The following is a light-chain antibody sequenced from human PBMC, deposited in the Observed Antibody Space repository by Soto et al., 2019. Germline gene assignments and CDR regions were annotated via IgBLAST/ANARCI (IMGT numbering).Light chain of an antibody. CDR2: DVS. Sequence: QSVLTQPASVSGSPGQSITISCTGTSSDVGGYSYVSWYQQHPGKAPKLMIYDVSNRPSGVSNRFSGSKSGNTASLTISGLQAEDEADYYCSSYTSSSTFFGTGTKSPS. CDR3: SSYTSSSTF. CDR1: SSDVGGYSY. J-gene: IGLJ1*01. V-gene: IGLV2-14*01.